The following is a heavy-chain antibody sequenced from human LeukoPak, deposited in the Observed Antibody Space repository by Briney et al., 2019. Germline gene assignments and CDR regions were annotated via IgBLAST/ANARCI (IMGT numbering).Heavy chain of an antibody. Sequence: SETLSLTCTVSGGSISSSSYYWSWIRQPPGKGLEWIGYIYYSGSTNYNPSLKSRVTISVDTSKNQFSLKLSSVTAADTAVYYCARTKNLDAFDIWGQGTMVTVSS. V-gene: IGHV4-61*01. CDR3: ARTKNLDAFDI. J-gene: IGHJ3*02. CDR1: GGSISSSSYY. CDR2: IYYSGST.